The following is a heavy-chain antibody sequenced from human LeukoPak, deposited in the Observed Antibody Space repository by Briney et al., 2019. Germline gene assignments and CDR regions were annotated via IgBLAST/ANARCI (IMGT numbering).Heavy chain of an antibody. J-gene: IGHJ4*02. Sequence: GGSLRLSCAASGFTFSSYAMSWARQAPGKGLEWVSAISGSGGSTYYADSVKGRFTISRDNSKNTLYLQMNSLRAEDTAVYYCAKDMRPAHDSSGYYRNYWGQGTLVTVSS. CDR1: GFTFSSYA. D-gene: IGHD3-22*01. CDR2: ISGSGGST. V-gene: IGHV3-23*01. CDR3: AKDMRPAHDSSGYYRNY.